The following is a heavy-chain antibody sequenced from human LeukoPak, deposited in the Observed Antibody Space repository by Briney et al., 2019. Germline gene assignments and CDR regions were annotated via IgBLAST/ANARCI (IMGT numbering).Heavy chain of an antibody. J-gene: IGHJ4*02. CDR3: ARRFLSRGLMSYYFDY. V-gene: IGHV1-2*02. CDR1: GYTFTGYY. D-gene: IGHD2-8*01. Sequence: GASVKVSCKASGYTFTGYYMHWVRQAPGQGLEWMGWINPNSGDTNYAQKLQGRVTMTTDTSTSTAYMELRSLRSDDTAVYYCARRFLSRGLMSYYFDYWGQGTLVTVSS. CDR2: INPNSGDT.